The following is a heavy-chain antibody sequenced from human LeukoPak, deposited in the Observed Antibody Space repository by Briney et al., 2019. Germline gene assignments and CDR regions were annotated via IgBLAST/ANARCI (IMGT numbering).Heavy chain of an antibody. CDR2: IIGSGAGT. V-gene: IGHV3-23*01. CDR3: AKGEESSGLVSTYFDY. CDR1: GFTLSAYA. J-gene: IGHJ4*02. D-gene: IGHD6-19*01. Sequence: GGSLRLSCTASGFTLSAYAMSWVRQAPGKGLESVSAIIGSGAGTYYGDSVRGRFSISRDNSKNTVYLQMNSLRADDTAVYYCAKGEESSGLVSTYFDYWGQGTLVTVSS.